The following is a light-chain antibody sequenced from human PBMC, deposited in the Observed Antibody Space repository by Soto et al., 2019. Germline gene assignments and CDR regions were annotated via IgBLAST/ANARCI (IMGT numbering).Light chain of an antibody. Sequence: DVVLTQSPGTLSLSPGESATLSCRASQTVSITYLTWYQQKPGQPPKLLIYWASTRESGVPDRFTGSGSGTDFTLTINSLQAEDVAVYYCQQHYINPITFGQGTRLEIK. CDR3: QQHYINPIT. CDR1: QTVSITY. CDR2: WAS. J-gene: IGKJ5*01. V-gene: IGKV4-1*01.